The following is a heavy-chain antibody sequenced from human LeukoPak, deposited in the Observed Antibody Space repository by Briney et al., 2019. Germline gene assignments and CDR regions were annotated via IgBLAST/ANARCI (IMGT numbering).Heavy chain of an antibody. CDR3: ARAPNNDILTAYYFWAFDI. V-gene: IGHV3-23*01. CDR1: GFTFSSYA. CDR2: ISGSGGGT. Sequence: GGSLRLSCAASGFTFSSYAMSWVRQAPEKGLEWVATISGSGGGTYYADSVRGRFTISRDDSENTLYLQMNSLRAEDTAVYYCARAPNNDILTAYYFWAFDIWGQGTMVTVSS. D-gene: IGHD3-9*01. J-gene: IGHJ3*02.